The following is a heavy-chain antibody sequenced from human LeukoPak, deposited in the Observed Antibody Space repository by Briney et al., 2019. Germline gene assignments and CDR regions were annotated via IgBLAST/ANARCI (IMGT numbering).Heavy chain of an antibody. CDR3: AKDPDRVAAAGMFDY. J-gene: IGHJ4*02. Sequence: GGSLRLSCAASGFTFSSYEMNWVRQAPGKGLEWVSYISSSGSTIYYADSLKGRFTISRDNAKNSLYLQMNSLRAEDTAVYYCAKDPDRVAAAGMFDYWGQGTLVTVSS. CDR1: GFTFSSYE. V-gene: IGHV3-48*03. CDR2: ISSSGSTI. D-gene: IGHD6-13*01.